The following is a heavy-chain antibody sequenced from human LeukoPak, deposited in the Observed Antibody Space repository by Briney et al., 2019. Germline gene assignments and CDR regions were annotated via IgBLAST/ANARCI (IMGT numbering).Heavy chain of an antibody. CDR3: ARVPDPYSFRYYFDY. D-gene: IGHD6-13*01. CDR1: GGTFSSYA. CDR2: IIPILGTA. V-gene: IGHV1-69*13. J-gene: IGHJ4*02. Sequence: GASVKVSFKASGGTFSSYAISWVRQAPGQGLEWMGGIIPILGTANYAQKFRGRVTITADESTSTAYMELSSLRSEDTAVYYCARVPDPYSFRYYFDYWGQGTLVTVSS.